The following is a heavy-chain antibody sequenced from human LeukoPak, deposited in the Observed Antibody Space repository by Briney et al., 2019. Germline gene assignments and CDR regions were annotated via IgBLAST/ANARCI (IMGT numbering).Heavy chain of an antibody. CDR1: GFTVSSNY. CDR2: IYGGGNI. Sequence: GGSLRLSCAASGFTVSSNYMNWVRQAPGKGLEWVSVIYGGGNIYYADSVKGRFTVSRDSSKNTLYLQMNSLRAEDTAVYYCARGAGHNYPYYFDYWGQGTLVTVSS. V-gene: IGHV3-53*01. J-gene: IGHJ4*02. D-gene: IGHD5-24*01. CDR3: ARGAGHNYPYYFDY.